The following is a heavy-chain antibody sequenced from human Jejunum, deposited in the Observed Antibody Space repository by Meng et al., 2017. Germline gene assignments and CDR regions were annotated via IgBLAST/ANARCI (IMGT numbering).Heavy chain of an antibody. CDR1: GYTLTDYS. D-gene: IGHD1-26*01. CDR2: INTRTGGT. CDR3: ARELISYAFDY. V-gene: IGHV1-2*06. J-gene: IGHJ4*02. Sequence: GQLVPAGAEVKGPGASVQVSCKAFGYTLTDYSLHWVRQAPGQGLEWMGRINTRTGGTIYTQKFYGRVTMTRDTSNSTAYMELRRLRSDDTAVYYCARELISYAFDYWGQGSLVTVSS.